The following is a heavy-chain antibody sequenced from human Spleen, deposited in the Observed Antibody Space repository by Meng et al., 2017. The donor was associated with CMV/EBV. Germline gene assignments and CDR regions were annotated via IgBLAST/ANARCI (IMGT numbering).Heavy chain of an antibody. D-gene: IGHD4-23*01. CDR2: IIPIFDTT. CDR3: ARGVGVTPPDY. V-gene: IGHV1-69*05. J-gene: IGHJ4*02. CDR1: GYTFTSYY. Sequence: SVKVSCKASGYTFTSYYMHWVRQAPGQGLEWMGGIIPIFDTTNYAQKFQGRVTITTDESMSTVYMEVSSLKSEDTAVYYCARGVGVTPPDYWGQGTLVTVSS.